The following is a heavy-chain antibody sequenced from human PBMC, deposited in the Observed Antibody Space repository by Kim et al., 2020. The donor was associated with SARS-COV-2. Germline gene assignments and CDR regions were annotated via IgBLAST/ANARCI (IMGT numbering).Heavy chain of an antibody. J-gene: IGHJ4*02. Sequence: DSVKGRFTTSRDNAKHSLYLQMYSLRAEDTAVYYCARDLVVGAASIYYFDFWGQGTLVTVSS. D-gene: IGHD2-15*01. CDR3: ARDLVVGAASIYYFDF. V-gene: IGHV3-21*01.